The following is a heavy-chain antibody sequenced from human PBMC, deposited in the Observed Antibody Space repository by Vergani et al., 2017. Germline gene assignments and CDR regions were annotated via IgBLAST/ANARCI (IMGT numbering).Heavy chain of an antibody. J-gene: IGHJ3*02. Sequence: QVQLVQSGAEVKKPGSSVKVSCKASGGTFSSYAISWVRQAPGQGLEWMGGIIPIFGTATYAQKFQGRVTTTADESTSTAYMELSSLRSEDTAVYDCARPGVKGKWTAFDIWGQGTMVTVSS. D-gene: IGHD1-26*01. CDR3: ARPGVKGKWTAFDI. V-gene: IGHV1-69*01. CDR2: IIPIFGTA. CDR1: GGTFSSYA.